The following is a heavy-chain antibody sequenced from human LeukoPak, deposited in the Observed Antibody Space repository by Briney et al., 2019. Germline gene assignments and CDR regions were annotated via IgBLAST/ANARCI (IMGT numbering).Heavy chain of an antibody. CDR2: VNHSGST. CDR3: ARGRFQWFGELSLGI. CDR1: GGSFSGYY. Sequence: PSETLSLICAVYGGSFSGYYWSWIRQPPGKGLEWIGEVNHSGSTNYNPSLKSRVTISVDTSKNQFSLKLSSVTAADTAAYYCARGRFQWFGELSLGIWGQGTMVTVSS. J-gene: IGHJ3*02. V-gene: IGHV4-34*01. D-gene: IGHD3-10*01.